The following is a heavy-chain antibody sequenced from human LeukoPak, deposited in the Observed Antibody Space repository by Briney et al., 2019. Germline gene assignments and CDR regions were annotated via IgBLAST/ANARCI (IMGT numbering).Heavy chain of an antibody. CDR1: GDSLFTSGVA. J-gene: IGHJ3*02. Sequence: SQTLSLTCALSGDSLFTSGVAWNWIRQSPSRGLEWLGRTYYTSRRSNEYAVSLKSRITVNADTSKNQFSLQLNSVTPEDTALYYCARGRYSGFDIWGQGTTVTVSS. V-gene: IGHV6-1*01. CDR3: ARGRYSGFDI. D-gene: IGHD1-26*01. CDR2: TYYTSRRSN.